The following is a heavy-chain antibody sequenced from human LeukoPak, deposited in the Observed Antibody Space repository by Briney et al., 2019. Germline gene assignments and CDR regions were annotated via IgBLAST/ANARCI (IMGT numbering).Heavy chain of an antibody. CDR1: GGTFSSYA. Sequence: SVKVSCKASGGTFSSYAISWVRQAPGQGLEWMGGIIPIFGTANYAQKFQGRVMITADESTSTAYMELSSLRSEDTAVYYCARGNYYDSSGYYHGRSAFDIWGQGTMVTVSS. V-gene: IGHV1-69*13. D-gene: IGHD3-22*01. J-gene: IGHJ3*02. CDR2: IIPIFGTA. CDR3: ARGNYYDSSGYYHGRSAFDI.